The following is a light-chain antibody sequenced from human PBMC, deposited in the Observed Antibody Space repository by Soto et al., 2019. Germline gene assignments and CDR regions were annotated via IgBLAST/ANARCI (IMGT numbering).Light chain of an antibody. V-gene: IGKV3-15*01. CDR3: QRYNRWPLS. CDR1: QGIGST. Sequence: EIEMQQSPATVSVSPGASASLSCRASQGIGSTLAWYQQKPGQTPKLLIYDASTRATGVPARFSGGGSGTEFTLTINSLQSEDFAVYYCQRYNRWPLSVGGGTKVAIK. J-gene: IGKJ4*01. CDR2: DAS.